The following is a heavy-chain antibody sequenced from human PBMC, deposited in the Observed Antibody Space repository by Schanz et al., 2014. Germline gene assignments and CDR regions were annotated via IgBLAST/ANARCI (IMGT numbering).Heavy chain of an antibody. D-gene: IGHD1-26*01. J-gene: IGHJ2*01. Sequence: EVQLVESGGGLIQPGRSLRLSCAASGFTFSSYGMHWVRQAPGKGLEWVSGISDSGGSKYYVDSVEGRFTISRDNSKNTLYLQMNNLRAEDTAVYYCPREMGSALLRYFDLWGRGTLVTVSS. V-gene: IGHV3-23*04. CDR3: PREMGSALLRYFDL. CDR1: GFTFSSYG. CDR2: ISDSGGSK.